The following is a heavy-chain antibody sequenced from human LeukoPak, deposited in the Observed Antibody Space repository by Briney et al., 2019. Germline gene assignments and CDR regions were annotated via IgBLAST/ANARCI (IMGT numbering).Heavy chain of an antibody. D-gene: IGHD3-22*01. CDR1: GFTFDDYA. Sequence: TGGSLRLSCAASGFTFDDYAMHWVRQAPGKGLEWVSGISWNSGSIGYADSVKGRFTISRDNAKNSLYLQMNSLRAEGTALYYCAKDSIRYDSSGYYFDYWGQGTLVTVSS. CDR3: AKDSIRYDSSGYYFDY. V-gene: IGHV3-9*01. CDR2: ISWNSGSI. J-gene: IGHJ4*02.